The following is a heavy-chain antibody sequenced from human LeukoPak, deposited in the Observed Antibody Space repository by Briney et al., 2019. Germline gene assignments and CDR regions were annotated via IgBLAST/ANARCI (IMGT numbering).Heavy chain of an antibody. CDR2: IYYSGST. J-gene: IGHJ3*02. CDR3: ARVGRTSAFDI. CDR1: GGSISSYY. V-gene: IGHV4-59*12. Sequence: PSETLSLTCTVSGGSISSYYWSWIRQPPGKGLEWIGYIYYSGSTNYNPSLKSRVTISVDTSKNQFSLKLSSVTAADTAVYYCARVGRTSAFDIWGQGTMVTVSS. D-gene: IGHD2-15*01.